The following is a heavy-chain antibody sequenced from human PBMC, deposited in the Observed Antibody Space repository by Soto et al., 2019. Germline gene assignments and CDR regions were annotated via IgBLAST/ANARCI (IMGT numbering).Heavy chain of an antibody. J-gene: IGHJ4*02. CDR1: GYTFTSYY. CDR2: IDPRDGGT. Sequence: ASVKVSCKASGYTFTSYYIHWVRQAPGQGLEWMGWIDPRDGGTKYAQKFQDRLTMTTDTSTSTAFLELRRLRLDDTAVFFCARVLYRNVIHAWGQGTLVTVSS. CDR3: ARVLYRNVIHA. V-gene: IGHV1-2*02. D-gene: IGHD5-18*01.